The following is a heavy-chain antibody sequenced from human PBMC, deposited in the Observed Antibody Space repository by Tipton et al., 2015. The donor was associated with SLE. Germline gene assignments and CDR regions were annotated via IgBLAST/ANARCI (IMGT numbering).Heavy chain of an antibody. D-gene: IGHD3-3*01. CDR2: INHSGST. V-gene: IGHV4-34*01. CDR1: GGSFSGYY. CDR3: ARARHGGAEYFEH. J-gene: IGHJ1*01. Sequence: TLSLTCAVYGGSFSGYYWSWIRQPPGKGLEWIGEINHSGSTNYNPSLKSRVTISVDTSKNQLSLKLTFVTAADTAVYYCARARHGGAEYFEHWGQGTLVTVSS.